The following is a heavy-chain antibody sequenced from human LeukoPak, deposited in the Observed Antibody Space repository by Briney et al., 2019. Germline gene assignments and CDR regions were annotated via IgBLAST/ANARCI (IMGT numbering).Heavy chain of an antibody. CDR3: VRHGCSGGTCNSSYYMDV. CDR2: IYYIGST. J-gene: IGHJ6*03. Sequence: SETLSLTCTVSGGSISGYYWSWLRQSPGKGLEWIGYIYYIGSTNYYPSLKSRITISVDMSKNQVSLKLSSVTAADTAVYYCVRHGCSGGTCNSSYYMDVWGKGTTVTVSS. D-gene: IGHD2-15*01. CDR1: GGSISGYY. V-gene: IGHV4-59*08.